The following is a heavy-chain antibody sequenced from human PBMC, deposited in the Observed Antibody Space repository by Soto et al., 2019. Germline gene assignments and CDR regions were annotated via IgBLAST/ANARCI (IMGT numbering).Heavy chain of an antibody. CDR3: ARDRDTYGHGFFDY. J-gene: IGHJ4*02. CDR2: ISTTSTHT. CDR1: GFTFSDFY. Sequence: PGGSLRLSCAASGFTFSDFYMTWIRQAPGKGLEWISYISTTSTHTNYADSVKGRFTVSRDNANNSLYLEMNNLRGDDTAVYFCARDRDTYGHGFFDYWGRGDLVTVSS. V-gene: IGHV3-11*05. D-gene: IGHD5-18*01.